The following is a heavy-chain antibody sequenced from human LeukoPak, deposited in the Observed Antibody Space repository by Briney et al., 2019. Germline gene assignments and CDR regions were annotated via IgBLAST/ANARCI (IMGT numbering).Heavy chain of an antibody. Sequence: GGSLRLSCAASGFTFSSYAMSWVRQAPGKGLEWVSAISGSGGSTYYADSVKGRFTISRDNSKNAVYLQLNSLRAEDTAVYFCAKDSATYGRFDYWGQGTLVTVSS. D-gene: IGHD3-10*01. V-gene: IGHV3-23*01. CDR1: GFTFSSYA. CDR3: AKDSATYGRFDY. CDR2: ISGSGGST. J-gene: IGHJ4*02.